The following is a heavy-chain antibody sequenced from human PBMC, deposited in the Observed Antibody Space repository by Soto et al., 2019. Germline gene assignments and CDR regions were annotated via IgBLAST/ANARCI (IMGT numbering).Heavy chain of an antibody. CDR3: ARDILGYCSGGSCYSSLGGAFDI. CDR2: INPNSGGT. Sequence: SXKVSEKASGYAXTGDYINVGRQAPGQGLEWMGWINPNSGGTNYAQTFQGWVTMTRDTSISTAYMELSRLRSDATAVYYCARDILGYCSGGSCYSSLGGAFDIWAQATMGTVSS. V-gene: IGHV1-2*04. D-gene: IGHD2-15*01. CDR1: GYAXTGDY. J-gene: IGHJ3*02.